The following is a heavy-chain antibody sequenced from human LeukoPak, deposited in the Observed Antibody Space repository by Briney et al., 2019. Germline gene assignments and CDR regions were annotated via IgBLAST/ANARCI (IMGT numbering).Heavy chain of an antibody. CDR3: ATTRRDGYNAIRGYFDY. D-gene: IGHD5-24*01. J-gene: IGHJ4*02. V-gene: IGHV3-23*01. CDR2: ISGSGGST. Sequence: GGSLRLSCAASGFTFSSYAINWVRQAPGKGLEWVSAISGSGGSTYYADSVKGRFTISRDNSKNTLYLQMNSLRAEDTAVYYCATTRRDGYNAIRGYFDYWGQGTLVTVSS. CDR1: GFTFSSYA.